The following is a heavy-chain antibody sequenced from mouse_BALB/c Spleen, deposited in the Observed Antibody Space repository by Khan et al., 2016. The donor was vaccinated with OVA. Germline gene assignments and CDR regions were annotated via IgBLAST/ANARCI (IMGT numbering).Heavy chain of an antibody. J-gene: IGHJ2*01. CDR1: GYTFTDYY. V-gene: IGHV1-77*01. Sequence: QVQLQQSGAELARPGASVKLSCKASGYTFTDYYINWVKQRTGQGLEWIGEIYPGSGNTYYNEKFKGKATLTADKSSSTAYMQLSSLTSEDSAVYFCASENYRYLDSWGQGTTLTVSS. D-gene: IGHD2-14*01. CDR2: IYPGSGNT. CDR3: ASENYRYLDS.